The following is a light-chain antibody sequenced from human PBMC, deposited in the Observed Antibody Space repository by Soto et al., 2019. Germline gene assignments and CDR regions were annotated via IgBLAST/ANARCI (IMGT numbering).Light chain of an antibody. CDR2: DVT. Sequence: QSALTQPASVSGSPGQSIAISCTGTSSDVGGYNFVSWYQQHPGNAPKLILYDVTNRPSGVSDRFSGSKSGNTASLTISGLQAHDEADYYCISYTTSSTYVFGTGTKLTVL. CDR3: ISYTTSSTYV. CDR1: SSDVGGYNF. V-gene: IGLV2-14*01. J-gene: IGLJ1*01.